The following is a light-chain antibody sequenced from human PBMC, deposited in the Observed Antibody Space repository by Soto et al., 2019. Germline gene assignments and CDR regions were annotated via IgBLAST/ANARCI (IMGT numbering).Light chain of an antibody. CDR2: AAS. J-gene: IGKJ1*01. CDR1: QGISNY. V-gene: IGKV1-27*01. Sequence: DIQMTQSPSSLSVSVGDRVTITCRASQGISNYLAWYQQKPGKVPHLLIYAASTLQPGVPSRFSGSGSGTDFTLTIRSLQPEDVATYYCQKCNSAPWTFGQGTKVEIK. CDR3: QKCNSAPWT.